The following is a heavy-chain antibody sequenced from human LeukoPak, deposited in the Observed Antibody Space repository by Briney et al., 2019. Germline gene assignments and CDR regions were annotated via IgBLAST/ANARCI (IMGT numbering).Heavy chain of an antibody. Sequence: SETLSFTCSISGYSFTSGHYWGWIRQPPGKGLEWNANIYHTGSAHYSPSLKSRVTISVDTSKNQLSLKLSSVTAADTAVYYCARYCTSTTCILRGFDYWGQGTLVTVSS. CDR3: ARYCTSTTCILRGFDY. J-gene: IGHJ4*02. D-gene: IGHD2-2*01. V-gene: IGHV4-38-2*01. CDR2: IYHTGSA. CDR1: GYSFTSGHY.